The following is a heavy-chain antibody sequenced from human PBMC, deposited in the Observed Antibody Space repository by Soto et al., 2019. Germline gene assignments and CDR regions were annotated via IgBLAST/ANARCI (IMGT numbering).Heavy chain of an antibody. CDR1: GFTVNSNN. CDR2: VYSGGST. D-gene: IGHD1-7*01. CDR3: AKTSKLLREFDP. Sequence: VQLEESGGGLVQPGGSLRLSCAASGFTVNSNNMVWVRQVPGRGLDWVAVVYSGGSTYYGDSVKGRFTISRDIAKNTMYRQMNKLRREDTAVYYCAKTSKLLREFDPGGQGTRVTVSS. J-gene: IGHJ5*02. V-gene: IGHV3-53*04.